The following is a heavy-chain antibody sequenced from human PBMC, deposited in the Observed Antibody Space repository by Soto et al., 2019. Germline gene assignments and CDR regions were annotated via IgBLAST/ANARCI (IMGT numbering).Heavy chain of an antibody. J-gene: IGHJ6*02. CDR1: GGSISSSNW. CDR2: IYHSGST. V-gene: IGHV4-4*02. CDR3: ARGPPLTPRGGYYYYGMDV. Sequence: SETLSLTCAVSGGSISSSNWWRWVRQPPGKGLEWIGEIYHSGSTNYNPSLKSRVTISVDKSKNQFSLKLSSVTAADTAVYYCARGPPLTPRGGYYYYGMDVWGQGTTVTVSS. D-gene: IGHD2-15*01.